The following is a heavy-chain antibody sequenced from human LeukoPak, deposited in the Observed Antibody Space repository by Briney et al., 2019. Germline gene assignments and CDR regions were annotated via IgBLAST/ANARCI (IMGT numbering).Heavy chain of an antibody. V-gene: IGHV3-53*01. J-gene: IGHJ4*02. D-gene: IGHD2-8*01. CDR1: GFTVSSNY. CDR2: IYSGGST. CDR3: ARETGVYYFDY. Sequence: GGSLRLSCAASGFTVSSNYMSWVRQAPGKGLEWVSVIYSGGSTYYADSVKGRFTISRDNSKNTLYLQMSSLRAEDTAVYYCARETGVYYFDYWGQGTLVTVSS.